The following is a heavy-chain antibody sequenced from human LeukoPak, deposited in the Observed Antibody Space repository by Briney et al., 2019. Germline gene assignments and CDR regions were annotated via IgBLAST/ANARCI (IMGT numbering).Heavy chain of an antibody. CDR2: IKGKTDGGTT. J-gene: IGHJ4*02. CDR3: TTSGDPAAVRGGRTDY. D-gene: IGHD3-10*01. V-gene: IGHV3-15*01. CDR1: GFTFSIAW. Sequence: GGSLRLSCAASGFTFSIAWMSWVRQAPGKGLEWVRRIKGKTDGGTTDYAAPVKGRFTISRDDSKNTLNLQMNSLKTEHTAEYYCTTSGDPAAVRGGRTDYWGQGTLVTVSS.